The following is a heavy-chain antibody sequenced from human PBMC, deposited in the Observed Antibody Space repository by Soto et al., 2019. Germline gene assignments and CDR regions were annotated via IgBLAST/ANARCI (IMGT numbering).Heavy chain of an antibody. CDR1: GGTFSSYA. V-gene: IGHV1-69*13. J-gene: IGHJ4*02. Sequence: SVKVSCKASGGTFSSYAISWGRQAPGQGLEWMGGIIPIFGTANYAQKFQVRVTITADESKSKAYMELSSLRSEDTAVYYCAKTLKGNWPHNNGYLDYWAQGTLVPVSS. D-gene: IGHD2-8*01. CDR2: IIPIFGTA. CDR3: AKTLKGNWPHNNGYLDY.